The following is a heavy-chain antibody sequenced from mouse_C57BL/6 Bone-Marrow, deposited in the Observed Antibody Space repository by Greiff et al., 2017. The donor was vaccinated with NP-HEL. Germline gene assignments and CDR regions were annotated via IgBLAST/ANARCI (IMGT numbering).Heavy chain of an antibody. D-gene: IGHD4-1*01. Sequence: EVQLVESGGGLVQPGGSLSLSCAAPGFHFTADYPISLRPPPFPSLSFFFFFINKSNGYTTEYSASVKGRFTISRDNSQSILYLQMNALRAEDSATYYCARYLGKGAMDYWGQGTSVTVSS. CDR3: ARYLGKGAMDY. CDR1: GFHFTADY. CDR2: FINKSNGYTT. V-gene: IGHV7-3*01. J-gene: IGHJ4*01.